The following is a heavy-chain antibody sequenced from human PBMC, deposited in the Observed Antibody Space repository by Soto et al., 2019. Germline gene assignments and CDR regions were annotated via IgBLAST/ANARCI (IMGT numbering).Heavy chain of an antibody. D-gene: IGHD4-17*01. CDR3: ARGTTVTYYYYGMDV. J-gene: IGHJ6*02. CDR2: IIPILGTA. CDR1: GGTFSSYA. V-gene: IGHV1-69*13. Sequence: ASVKVSCKASGGTFSSYAISWVRQAPGQGLEWMGGIIPILGTANYAQKFQGRVTITADESTSTAYMELSSLRSEDTAVYYCARGTTVTYYYYGMDVWGQETTVTVSS.